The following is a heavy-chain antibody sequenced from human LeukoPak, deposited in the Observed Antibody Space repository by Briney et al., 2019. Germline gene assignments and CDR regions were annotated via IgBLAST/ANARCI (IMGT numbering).Heavy chain of an antibody. CDR2: ISSNSAYI. J-gene: IGHJ3*02. V-gene: IGHV3-21*01. Sequence: PGGSLRLSCAASGFTFSSYAMSWVRQAPGKGLEWVSSISSNSAYIYYVDSLRGRFTVSRDNAKSSLFLQMNSLRVEDTAVYYCARAHCSGRGCYQRYDGFDIWGQGTVVTVSS. D-gene: IGHD2-15*01. CDR1: GFTFSSYA. CDR3: ARAHCSGRGCYQRYDGFDI.